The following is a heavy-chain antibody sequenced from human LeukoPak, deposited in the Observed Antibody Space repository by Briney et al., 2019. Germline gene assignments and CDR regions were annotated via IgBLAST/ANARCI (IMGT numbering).Heavy chain of an antibody. CDR1: GGSISSSNW. Sequence: TSEILSLTCAVSGGSISSSNWWSWVRRPPGKGLEWIGEIYHSGSTNYNPSLKRRVTISVDKSKNQFSLKLSSVTAADTAVYYCAGKYSSGWFDYWGQGTLVTVSS. CDR3: AGKYSSGWFDY. J-gene: IGHJ4*02. CDR2: IYHSGST. V-gene: IGHV4-4*02. D-gene: IGHD6-19*01.